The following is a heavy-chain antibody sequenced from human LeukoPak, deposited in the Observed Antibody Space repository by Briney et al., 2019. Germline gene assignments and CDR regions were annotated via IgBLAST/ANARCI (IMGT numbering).Heavy chain of an antibody. V-gene: IGHV3-9*01. J-gene: IGHJ4*02. CDR1: GFTFDDYA. D-gene: IGHD6-19*01. CDR2: ISWNSGSI. Sequence: PGRSLRLSCAASGFTFDDYAMHWVRQAPGKGLEWVSGISWNSGSIGYADSVKGRFTISRDNAKNSLYLQMNSLRAEDTALYYCAKDIGNAVYFQWLVNFDYWGQGTLVTVSS. CDR3: AKDIGNAVYFQWLVNFDY.